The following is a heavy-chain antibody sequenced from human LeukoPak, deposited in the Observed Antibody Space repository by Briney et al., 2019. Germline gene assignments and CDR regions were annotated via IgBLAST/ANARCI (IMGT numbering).Heavy chain of an antibody. D-gene: IGHD6-13*01. Sequence: SVKVSCKASGGTFSSYAISWVRQAPGQGLEWMGGIIPIFGTANYAQKFQGRVTITADESTSTAYMELSSLRSEDTAVYYCARVKEDRRNSSSWYNFDYWGQGTMATLSS. CDR3: ARVKEDRRNSSSWYNFDY. V-gene: IGHV1-69*01. CDR1: GGTFSSYA. J-gene: IGHJ4*02. CDR2: IIPIFGTA.